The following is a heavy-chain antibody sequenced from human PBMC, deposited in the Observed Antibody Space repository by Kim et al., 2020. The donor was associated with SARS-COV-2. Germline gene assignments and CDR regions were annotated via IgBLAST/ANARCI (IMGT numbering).Heavy chain of an antibody. CDR3: ARDGDGSGSYLD. V-gene: IGHV4-59*01. D-gene: IGHD3-10*01. J-gene: IGHJ4*02. Sequence: NSTPPLKSRVTISVDTSKNQFSLKLSSVTAADTAVYYCARDGDGSGSYLDWGQGTLVTVSS.